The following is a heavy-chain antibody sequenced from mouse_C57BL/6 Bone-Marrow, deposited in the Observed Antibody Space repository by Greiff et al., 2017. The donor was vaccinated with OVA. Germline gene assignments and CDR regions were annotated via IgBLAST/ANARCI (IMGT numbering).Heavy chain of an antibody. CDR1: GYTFTSYD. J-gene: IGHJ2*01. CDR3: ARDDYDDGLYYMDY. V-gene: IGHV1-85*01. Sequence: QVQLQQSGPELVKPGASVKLSCKASGYTFTSYDINWVKQRPGQGLEWIGWIYPRDGSTKYNEKFKGKATLTVEKSSSTAYMDLHSLTSEDSAVSFCARDDYDDGLYYMDYWGQGTTLTVSS. D-gene: IGHD2-4*01. CDR2: IYPRDGST.